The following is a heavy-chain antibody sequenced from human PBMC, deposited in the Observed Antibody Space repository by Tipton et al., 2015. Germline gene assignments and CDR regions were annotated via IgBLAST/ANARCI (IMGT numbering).Heavy chain of an antibody. J-gene: IGHJ4*02. V-gene: IGHV1-69*01. D-gene: IGHD3-16*01. CDR1: EGSISSFA. CDR2: LIPVFATA. Sequence: QLVQSGAEVKPPGSSVRVSCKASEGSISSFAIVWVRQAPGHGLEWVGGLIPVFATANYAQNFQGRVTITADESTTTAYMELSRLRSEDTAVYYCARGRRHVFTFAGGIFLDSWGQGTLVTVSS. CDR3: ARGRRHVFTFAGGIFLDS.